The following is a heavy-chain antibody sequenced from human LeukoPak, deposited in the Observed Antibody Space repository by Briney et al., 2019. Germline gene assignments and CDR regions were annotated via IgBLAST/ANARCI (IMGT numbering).Heavy chain of an antibody. Sequence: QAGGSLRLSCAASGFTFSTYAISWFRQAPGKGLEWVSALTNSGGSGGVTYYADSVKGRFIISRDNSKSTLYLQLSSLRAEDTAVYYCAKAMSTDHYDSRGFYRVDFDSWGQGTLVTVSS. J-gene: IGHJ4*02. CDR3: AKAMSTDHYDSRGFYRVDFDS. D-gene: IGHD3-22*01. CDR1: GFTFSTYA. CDR2: LTNSGGSGGVT. V-gene: IGHV3-23*01.